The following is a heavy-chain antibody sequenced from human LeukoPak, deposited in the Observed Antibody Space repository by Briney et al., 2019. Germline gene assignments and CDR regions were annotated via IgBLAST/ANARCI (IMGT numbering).Heavy chain of an antibody. D-gene: IGHD3-9*01. J-gene: IGHJ4*02. CDR3: ARSGYDILTGYYNVIPPGLDY. Sequence: ASVKVSCKASGYTFTGYYMHWVRQAPGQGLEWMGWINPNSGGTNYAQKFQGRVTMTRDTSISTAYMELSRLRSDDTAVYYCARSGYDILTGYYNVIPPGLDYWGQGTLVTVSS. V-gene: IGHV1-2*02. CDR1: GYTFTGYY. CDR2: INPNSGGT.